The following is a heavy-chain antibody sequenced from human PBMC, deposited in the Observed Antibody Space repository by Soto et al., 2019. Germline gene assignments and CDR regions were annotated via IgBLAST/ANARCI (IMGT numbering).Heavy chain of an antibody. Sequence: SGPTLVNPTHTLTLTCTFSGFSLSTSGVGVGWIGQPPGKALEWLALIYWNDDKRYSPSLKSRLTITKDTSKHQVVLTMTNMDPVDTATYYSALPPDGYDSGGYYYEYYGMDVWGQGTTVTVSS. CDR3: ALPPDGYDSGGYYYEYYGMDV. V-gene: IGHV2-5*01. D-gene: IGHD3-22*01. CDR2: IYWNDDK. J-gene: IGHJ6*02. CDR1: GFSLSTSGVG.